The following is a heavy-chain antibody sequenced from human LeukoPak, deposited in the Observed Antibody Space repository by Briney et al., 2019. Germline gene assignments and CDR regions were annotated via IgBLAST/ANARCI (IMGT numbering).Heavy chain of an antibody. CDR1: GGSISSYY. J-gene: IGHJ6*02. D-gene: IGHD3-10*01. V-gene: IGHV4-59*01. CDR3: ARDRLLYYYGSDPSYYYGMDV. CDR2: IYYSGST. Sequence: SETLSLTCTVSGGSISSYYWSWIRQPPGKGLEWIGCIYYSGSTNYNPSLKSRVTISVDSSKNQFSLKLSSVTAADTAVYYCARDRLLYYYGSDPSYYYGMDVWGQGTTVTVSS.